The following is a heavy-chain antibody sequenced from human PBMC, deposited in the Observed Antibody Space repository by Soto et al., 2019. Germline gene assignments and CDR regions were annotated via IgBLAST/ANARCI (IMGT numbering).Heavy chain of an antibody. D-gene: IGHD2-15*01. CDR1: GYTFTSYG. V-gene: IGHV1-18*01. J-gene: IGHJ3*02. CDR2: ISAYNGNT. Sequence: ASVKVSCKASGYTFTSYGISWVRQAPGQGLEWMGWISAYNGNTNYAQKLQGRVTMTTDTSTSTAYMELRSLRSDDTAVYYCARVGSGGSSEDAFDIWGQGTMVTVSS. CDR3: ARVGSGGSSEDAFDI.